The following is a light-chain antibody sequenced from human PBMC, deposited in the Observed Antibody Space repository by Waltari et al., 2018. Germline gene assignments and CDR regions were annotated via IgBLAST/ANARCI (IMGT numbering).Light chain of an antibody. Sequence: QSALTQPASVSGSPGQSITISCTGTSSDIGTYNFVSWYQQHPGKAPKLMIYDVSYRPSGVSNLFSGSKSGNTASLTISGLQAEDEADYYCSSYTGSSTLWVFGGGTKLSVL. CDR3: SSYTGSSTLWV. V-gene: IGLV2-14*03. CDR2: DVS. CDR1: SSDIGTYNF. J-gene: IGLJ3*02.